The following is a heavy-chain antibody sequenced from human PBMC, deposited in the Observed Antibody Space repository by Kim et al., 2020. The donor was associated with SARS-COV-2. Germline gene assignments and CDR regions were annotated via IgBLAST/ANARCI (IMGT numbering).Heavy chain of an antibody. D-gene: IGHD6-13*01. CDR3: ARLYDPAGTPQRPFDY. V-gene: IGHV1-2*06. CDR1: GYTFTGYY. J-gene: IGHJ4*02. Sequence: ASVKVSCKASGYTFTGYYMHWVRQAPGQGLEWMGRINPNSGGTNYAQKFQGRVTMTRDTSISTAYMELSRLRSDDTAVYYCARLYDPAGTPQRPFDYWGQGTLVTVSS. CDR2: INPNSGGT.